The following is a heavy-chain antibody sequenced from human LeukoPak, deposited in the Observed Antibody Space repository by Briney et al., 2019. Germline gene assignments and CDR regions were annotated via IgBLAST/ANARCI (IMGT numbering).Heavy chain of an antibody. V-gene: IGHV1-46*01. D-gene: IGHD1-26*01. Sequence: ASVKVSXKASGYTFTSYYMHWVRQAPGQGLEWVGIINPSGGSTTYAQKFQGRVTMTRDTSTSTVYMDLSSLRSEDTAVYYCARQKVEWELLPWSAFDIWGQGTMVTVSS. CDR3: ARQKVEWELLPWSAFDI. CDR2: INPSGGST. CDR1: GYTFTSYY. J-gene: IGHJ3*02.